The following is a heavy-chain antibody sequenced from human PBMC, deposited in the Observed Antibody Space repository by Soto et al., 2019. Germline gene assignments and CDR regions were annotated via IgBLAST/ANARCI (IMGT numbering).Heavy chain of an antibody. CDR1: GGTFSSYA. CDR3: ARAPVSHRLPFDY. D-gene: IGHD1-20*01. V-gene: IGHV1-69*10. J-gene: IGHJ4*02. Sequence: ASVKVSCKASGGTFSSYAISWVRQAPGQGLEWMGGIIPILGTANYAQKFQGRVTITADKSTSTAYMELSSLRSEDTAVYYCARAPVSHRLPFDYWGQGTLVT. CDR2: IIPILGTA.